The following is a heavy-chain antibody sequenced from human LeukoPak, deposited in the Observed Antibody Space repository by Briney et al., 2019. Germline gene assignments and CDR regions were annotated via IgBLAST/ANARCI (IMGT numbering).Heavy chain of an antibody. CDR1: GYTFTRHY. CDR2: INPTGTSS. D-gene: IGHD6-19*01. V-gene: IGHV1-46*01. J-gene: IGHJ4*02. CDR3: ARGSISGSFLYYFDY. Sequence: GASVKVSCKSSGYTFTRHYLHWVRQAPGQGLEWVGLINPTGTSSWSAQKFQGRVTITRDTSASTAYMELSSLRSEDMAVYYCARGSISGSFLYYFDYWGQGTLVTVSS.